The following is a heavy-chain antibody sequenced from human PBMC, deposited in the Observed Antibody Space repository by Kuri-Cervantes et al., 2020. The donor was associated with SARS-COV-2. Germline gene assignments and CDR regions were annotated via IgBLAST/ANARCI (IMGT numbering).Heavy chain of an antibody. V-gene: IGHV3-23*01. CDR2: ISARGGGT. D-gene: IGHD3-22*01. CDR3: ARVPGVDQYYYDSSGYSPPAPGDWYFDL. Sequence: GGSLRLSCAASGFTFSSYVMSWVRQAPGKGLEWVSGISARGGGTYYADSVKGRFTISRDNSKNTLYLQMNSLRAEDTAVYYCARVPGVDQYYYDSSGYSPPAPGDWYFDLWGRGTLVTVSS. CDR1: GFTFSSYV. J-gene: IGHJ2*01.